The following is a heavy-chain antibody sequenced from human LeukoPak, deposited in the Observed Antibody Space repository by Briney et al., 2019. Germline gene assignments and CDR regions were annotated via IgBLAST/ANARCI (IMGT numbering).Heavy chain of an antibody. CDR3: ARSWAGMYYPFYYFDY. V-gene: IGHV4-59*12. Sequence: SETLSLTCTVSGGSISSYYWSWIRQPPGKGLEWIGYIYYSGSTNYNPSLKSRATISVDTSKNQFSLNLDSVTAADTAVYYCARSWAGMYYPFYYFDYWGQGTLVSVSS. CDR2: IYYSGST. CDR1: GGSISSYY. J-gene: IGHJ4*02. D-gene: IGHD1-26*01.